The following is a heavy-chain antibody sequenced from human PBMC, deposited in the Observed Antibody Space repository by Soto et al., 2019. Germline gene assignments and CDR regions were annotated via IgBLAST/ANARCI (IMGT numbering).Heavy chain of an antibody. CDR3: TRRPSGQAIDS. Sequence: QLQLKESGPGLVKPSETLSLTCTVSGASISSSSYFWGWIRQPPGKGLEWIGSISDSGSTYYSPSLKRRVSVSVDTSNNQLSLILSSVTAADTAVYYCTRRPSGQAIDSWGQGTLVTVSS. V-gene: IGHV4-39*01. CDR2: ISDSGST. J-gene: IGHJ4*02. CDR1: GASISSSSYF.